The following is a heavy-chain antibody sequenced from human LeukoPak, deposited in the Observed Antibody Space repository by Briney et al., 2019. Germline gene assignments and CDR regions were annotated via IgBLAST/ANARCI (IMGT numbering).Heavy chain of an antibody. J-gene: IGHJ4*02. CDR3: ARDPFRSSFDS. CDR1: GGSINDFY. V-gene: IGHV4-4*07. D-gene: IGHD1-26*01. Sequence: PSETLSLTCTVSGGSINDFYWNWIRQPAGKGLEWIGRIYTSGATNYNPSLKSRVTMSVDTSRTQLSLRLTSVTAADTAVYYCARDPFRSSFDSWGQGTLVTVSS. CDR2: IYTSGAT.